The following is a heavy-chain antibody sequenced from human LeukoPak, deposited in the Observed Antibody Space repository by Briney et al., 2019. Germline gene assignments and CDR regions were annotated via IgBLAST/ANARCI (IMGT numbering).Heavy chain of an antibody. Sequence: GGSLRLSCAASGFTFDDFGMTWVRRAPGKGLEGVSGINWNGGGTGYADSVKGRFTISRDNAKKILYLQMNSLRVEDTAVYYCARWELSGRVMERLSWIDHWGQGALVTVSS. D-gene: IGHD3-16*02. CDR1: GFTFDDFG. V-gene: IGHV3-20*04. CDR3: ARWELSGRVMERLSWIDH. CDR2: INWNGGGT. J-gene: IGHJ4*02.